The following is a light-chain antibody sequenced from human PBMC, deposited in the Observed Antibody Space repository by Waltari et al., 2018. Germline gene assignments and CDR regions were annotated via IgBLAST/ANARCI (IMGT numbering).Light chain of an antibody. CDR3: AAWDDSLSGPWV. V-gene: IGLV1-47*01. Sequence: QSVLNQPPSASGTTGQRVTISCSGSSSNIGSQYIYWYQQLPGTAPKLLIYRNNQRPSGVPDRFSGSKSGTSASLAISGLRSEDEADYYCAAWDDSLSGPWVFGGGTKLTVL. J-gene: IGLJ3*02. CDR2: RNN. CDR1: SSNIGSQY.